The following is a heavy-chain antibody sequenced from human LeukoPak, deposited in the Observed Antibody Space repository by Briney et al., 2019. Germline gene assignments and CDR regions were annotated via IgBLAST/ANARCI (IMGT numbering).Heavy chain of an antibody. CDR3: ARVSAVAYYYGMDV. J-gene: IGHJ6*02. V-gene: IGHV1-69*13. D-gene: IGHD4-23*01. CDR1: GGTFSNYA. Sequence: ASVKVSCKASGGTFSNYAISWVRQAPGQGLEWMGAIIPIFGTANYAQKFQGRVTITADESTSTAYMELSSLRAEDTAVYYCARVSAVAYYYGMDVWGQGTTVTVSS. CDR2: IIPIFGTA.